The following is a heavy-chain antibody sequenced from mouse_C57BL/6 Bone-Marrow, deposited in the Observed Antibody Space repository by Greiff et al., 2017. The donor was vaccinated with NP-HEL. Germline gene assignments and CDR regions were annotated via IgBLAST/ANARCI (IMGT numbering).Heavy chain of an antibody. CDR3: TRGYYGSSPYYAMDY. CDR2: IDPEDGDT. D-gene: IGHD1-1*01. Sequence: EVKLQESGAELVRPGASVKLSCTASGFNIKDYYMHWVKQRPEQGLEWIGRIDPEDGDTEYAPKFQGKATMTADTSSNTAYLQLSSLTSEDTAVYYCTRGYYGSSPYYAMDYWGQGTSVTVSS. CDR1: GFNIKDYY. V-gene: IGHV14-1*01. J-gene: IGHJ4*01.